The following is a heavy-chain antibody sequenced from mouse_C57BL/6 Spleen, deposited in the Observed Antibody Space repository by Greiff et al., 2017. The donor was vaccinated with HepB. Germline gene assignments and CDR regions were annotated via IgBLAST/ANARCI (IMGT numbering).Heavy chain of an antibody. D-gene: IGHD2-5*01. CDR1: GFNIKDYY. Sequence: VQLQQSGAELVRPGASVKLSCTASGFNIKDYYMHWVKQRPKQGLEWIGRIDPEDGDTEYAPKFQGKATMTADTSSNTAYLQLSSLTSEDTAVYYCTTRGSPIVTHSYAMDYWGQGTSVTVSS. CDR2: IDPEDGDT. V-gene: IGHV14-1*01. J-gene: IGHJ4*01. CDR3: TTRGSPIVTHSYAMDY.